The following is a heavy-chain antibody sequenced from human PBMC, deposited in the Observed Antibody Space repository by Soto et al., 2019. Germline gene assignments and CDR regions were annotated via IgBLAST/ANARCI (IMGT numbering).Heavy chain of an antibody. J-gene: IGHJ4*02. V-gene: IGHV4-39*07. CDR3: ARDKITGLFDY. CDR1: GGSISSSSYY. CDR2: IYYSVST. D-gene: IGHD2-8*02. Sequence: SETLSLTCTVSGGSISSSSYYWGWIRQPPGKGLEWIGNIYYSVSTNYNPSLKSRVTISVDTSKNQFSLKLTSVTAADTAVYYCARDKITGLFDYWGQGTLVTVSS.